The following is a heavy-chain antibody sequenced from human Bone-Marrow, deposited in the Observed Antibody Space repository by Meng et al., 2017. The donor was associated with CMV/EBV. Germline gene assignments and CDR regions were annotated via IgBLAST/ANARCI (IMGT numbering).Heavy chain of an antibody. Sequence: GGSLRLSCAASGFTFSSYGMHWVRQAPGKGLEWVAFIRYDGSNKYYADSVKGRFTISRDNSKNTLYLQMNSLRAEDTAVYYCAKCSPGYSSSCPSDYWGQGKLVTVSS. J-gene: IGHJ4*02. D-gene: IGHD6-13*01. V-gene: IGHV3-30*02. CDR3: AKCSPGYSSSCPSDY. CDR1: GFTFSSYG. CDR2: IRYDGSNK.